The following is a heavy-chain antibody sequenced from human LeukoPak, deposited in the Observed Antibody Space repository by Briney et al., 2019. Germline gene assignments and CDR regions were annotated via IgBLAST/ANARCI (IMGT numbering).Heavy chain of an antibody. D-gene: IGHD3-3*01. J-gene: IGHJ4*02. CDR2: IYYSGST. CDR1: GGSISSGDYY. V-gene: IGHV4-30-4*08. CDR3: ASQPYDFLSGRFDY. Sequence: SEALSLTCTVSGGSISSGDYYWRWVRQPPGRGGEGLGYIYYSGSTYYNPSLKSRVTISVDTSKNQFSLKLSSVTAADTAVYYCASQPYDFLSGRFDYWGQGTLVTVSS.